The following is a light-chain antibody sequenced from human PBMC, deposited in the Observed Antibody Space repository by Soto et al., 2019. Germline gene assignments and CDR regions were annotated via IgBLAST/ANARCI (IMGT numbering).Light chain of an antibody. J-gene: IGKJ1*01. CDR3: QQYGSSSPWT. CDR1: QSIGSW. V-gene: IGKV1-5*03. Sequence: DIQMTKSPSTLSASVGDRVTITCRASQSIGSWLAWYQQKPGKAPKLLIYKASSLETGVPSRFSGSGSRTEFTLIIISLQPDDFASYYCQQYGSSSPWTFGQGTKVEIK. CDR2: KAS.